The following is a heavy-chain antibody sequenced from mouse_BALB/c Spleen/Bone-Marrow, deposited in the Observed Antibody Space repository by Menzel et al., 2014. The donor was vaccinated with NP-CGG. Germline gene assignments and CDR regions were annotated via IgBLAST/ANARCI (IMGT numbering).Heavy chain of an antibody. Sequence: EVQLQQSGPELVKPGASVKISCKASGYTFTDYNMHWVKQTHGKSLEWIGYIYPYNGGTGYNQKFKSKATLAVDNSSSTAYMELRNLTSEDSAVYYCARDDNYVAMDYWGQGTSVTVSS. J-gene: IGHJ4*01. D-gene: IGHD2-1*01. CDR1: GYTFTDYN. CDR2: IYPYNGGT. CDR3: ARDDNYVAMDY. V-gene: IGHV1S29*02.